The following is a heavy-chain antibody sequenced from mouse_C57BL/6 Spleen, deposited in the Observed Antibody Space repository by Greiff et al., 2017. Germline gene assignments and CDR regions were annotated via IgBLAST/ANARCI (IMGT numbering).Heavy chain of an antibody. V-gene: IGHV5-16*01. Sequence: EVKLMESEGGLVQPGSSMKLSCTASGFTFSDYYMAWVRQVPEKGLEWVANINYDGSSTYYLDSLKSRFIISRDNAKNILYLQMSSLKSEDTATYYCAREGGPFDDWGQGTTLTVSS. CDR3: AREGGPFDD. CDR2: INYDGSST. J-gene: IGHJ2*01. CDR1: GFTFSDYY.